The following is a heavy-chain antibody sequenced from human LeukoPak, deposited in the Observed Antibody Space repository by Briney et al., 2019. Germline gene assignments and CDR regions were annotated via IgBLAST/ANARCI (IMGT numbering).Heavy chain of an antibody. Sequence: GGPLRLSCAASGFTFSSYAMHWVRQAPGKGLEYVSAISSNGGSTYYANSVKGRFTISRDNSKNTLYLQMGSLRAEDMAVYYCARGRGYYYDSSGYYFDYWGHGTLVTVSS. D-gene: IGHD3-22*01. J-gene: IGHJ4*01. CDR3: ARGRGYYYDSSGYYFDY. CDR1: GFTFSSYA. V-gene: IGHV3-64*01. CDR2: ISSNGGST.